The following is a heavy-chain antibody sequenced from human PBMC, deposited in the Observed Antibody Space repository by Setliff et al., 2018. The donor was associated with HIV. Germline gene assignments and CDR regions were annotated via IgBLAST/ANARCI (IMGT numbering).Heavy chain of an antibody. D-gene: IGHD1-26*01. V-gene: IGHV1-2*02. CDR2: INPNSGGT. J-gene: IGHJ4*02. CDR1: GYNFSGYY. CDR3: ASSGGYPDYFDY. Sequence: ASVKVSCKASGYNFSGYYFHWVRQAPGQGLEWMGWINPNSGGTNYAQKFHGRVTMTTDTSISTAYMVLSRLRSDDAAMYYCASSGGYPDYFDYWGQGTLVTVSS.